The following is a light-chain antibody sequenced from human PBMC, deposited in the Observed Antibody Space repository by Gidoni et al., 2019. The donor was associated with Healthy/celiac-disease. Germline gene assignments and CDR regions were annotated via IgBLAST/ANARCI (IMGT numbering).Light chain of an antibody. V-gene: IGKV1-33*01. CDR3: QQYDNLPLT. CDR2: DAS. Sequence: DIQMTQSPSSLSASVRDRVTITCQASQDISKFLSWYQQKPGKAPKLLIYDASNLETGVPSRFSGSGSGTDFSFTISSLQPEDIATYYCQQYDNLPLTFXGXTKVEIK. J-gene: IGKJ4*01. CDR1: QDISKF.